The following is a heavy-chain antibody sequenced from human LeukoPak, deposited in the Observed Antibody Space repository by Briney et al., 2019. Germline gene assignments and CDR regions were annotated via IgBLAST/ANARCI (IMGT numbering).Heavy chain of an antibody. Sequence: SETLSLTCTVSGGSISGYSWTWIRQPPGKGLEWIGYMYYSGSTKYNPSLKSRVTISVDTSKNQLSLKLSSVTAADTAVYYCAGLDSSGCLSVWGQGTLVTVSS. V-gene: IGHV4-59*08. CDR1: GGSISGYS. D-gene: IGHD6-19*01. CDR3: AGLDSSGCLSV. CDR2: MYYSGST. J-gene: IGHJ1*01.